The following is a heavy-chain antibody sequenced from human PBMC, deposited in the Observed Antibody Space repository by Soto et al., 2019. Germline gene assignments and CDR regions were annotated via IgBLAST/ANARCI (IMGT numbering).Heavy chain of an antibody. Sequence: GGSLRLSCAASGFTFSSYGMHWVRQAPGKGLEWVAVISYDGSNKYYADSVKGRFTISRDNSKNTLYLQMNSLRAEDTAVYYCAESRGYCSSRSCCGPQYYCYYGMGVWGQGTTVTV. D-gene: IGHD2-2*01. CDR3: AESRGYCSSRSCCGPQYYCYYGMGV. J-gene: IGHJ6*02. CDR2: ISYDGSNK. V-gene: IGHV3-30*03. CDR1: GFTFSSYG.